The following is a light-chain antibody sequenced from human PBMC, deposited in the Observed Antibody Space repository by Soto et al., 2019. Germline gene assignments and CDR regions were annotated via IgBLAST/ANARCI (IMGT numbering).Light chain of an antibody. CDR2: DAS. CDR1: QSVGSN. J-gene: IGKJ4*01. Sequence: IVMTHSPSTLSVSPLERVTLSFMARQSVGSNLAWYQQTPGQAPRVVIYDASTRATVIPARFSGSGSGTEFTLTISSLQSEDFAVYYCQQYDTWPLTFGGGTKVDIK. V-gene: IGKV3-15*01. CDR3: QQYDTWPLT.